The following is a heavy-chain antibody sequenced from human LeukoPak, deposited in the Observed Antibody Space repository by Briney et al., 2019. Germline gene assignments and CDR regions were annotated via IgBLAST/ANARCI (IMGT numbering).Heavy chain of an antibody. CDR1: GFTFSSYW. CDR2: IKQDGSEK. D-gene: IGHD1-26*01. Sequence: GGSLRLSCAASGFTFSSYWMSWVRQAPGKGLEWVSNIKQDGSEKYYVDSVKGRFTISRDNAKNSLYLQMNNLRAEDTAVYYCARVGAKGAFDIWGQGTMVTVSS. V-gene: IGHV3-7*01. CDR3: ARVGAKGAFDI. J-gene: IGHJ3*02.